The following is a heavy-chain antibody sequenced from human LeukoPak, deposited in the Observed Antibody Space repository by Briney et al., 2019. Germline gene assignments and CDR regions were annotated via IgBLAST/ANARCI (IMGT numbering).Heavy chain of an antibody. V-gene: IGHV1-69*13. J-gene: IGHJ4*02. CDR2: INPIFGTA. CDR3: ARSEELGYCSGGSRYSADY. Sequence: SVKVSCKASGGTFSSYAISWVRQAPGQGLEWMGGINPIFGTANYAQKFQGRVTITADESTSTAYMELSSLRSEDTAVYYCARSEELGYCSGGSRYSADYWGQGALVTVSS. CDR1: GGTFSSYA. D-gene: IGHD2-15*01.